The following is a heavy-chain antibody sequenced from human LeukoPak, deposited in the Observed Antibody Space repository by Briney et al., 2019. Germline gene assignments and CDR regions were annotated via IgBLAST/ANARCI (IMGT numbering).Heavy chain of an antibody. D-gene: IGHD6-13*01. J-gene: IGHJ5*02. Sequence: GGSLRLSCAISGFTFSNYAMTWVRQAPGKGLEWVSTIGGGYGSTHYADSVKGRFTISRDISKNTLYLQMNSLRAEDTAVYYCGRGGSSWYAVWFDPWGQGTLVTVSS. CDR2: IGGGYGST. CDR3: GRGGSSWYAVWFDP. V-gene: IGHV3-23*01. CDR1: GFTFSNYA.